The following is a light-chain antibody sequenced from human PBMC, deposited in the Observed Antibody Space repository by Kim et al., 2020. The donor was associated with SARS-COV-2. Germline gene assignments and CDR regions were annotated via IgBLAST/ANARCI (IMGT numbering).Light chain of an antibody. Sequence: QGVINSWPGRSSNLGTNTVNSYQQPPGTAPKLLVYTNDQRPSGVPGRFSGSKSGTSASLAISGLQSEDEADYYCATWDDSLNYQVLFGGGTQLTVL. V-gene: IGLV1-44*01. CDR1: SSNLGTNT. CDR2: TND. CDR3: ATWDDSLNYQVL. J-gene: IGLJ2*01.